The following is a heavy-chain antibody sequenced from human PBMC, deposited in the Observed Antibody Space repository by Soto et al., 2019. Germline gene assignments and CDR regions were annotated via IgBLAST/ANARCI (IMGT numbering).Heavy chain of an antibody. V-gene: IGHV4-34*01. J-gene: IGHJ3*02. CDR1: GGSFSGYY. D-gene: IGHD6-19*01. Sequence: SETLSLTCAVYGGSFSGYYWSWIRQPPGKGLERIGEINHSGSTNYNPSLKSRVTISVDTSKNQFSLKLSSVTAADTAVYYCARRMIIAVARSHAFDIWGQGTMVTVSS. CDR2: INHSGST. CDR3: ARRMIIAVARSHAFDI.